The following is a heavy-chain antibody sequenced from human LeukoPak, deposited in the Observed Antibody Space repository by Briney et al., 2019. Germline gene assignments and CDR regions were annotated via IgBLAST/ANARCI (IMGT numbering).Heavy chain of an antibody. D-gene: IGHD6-6*01. J-gene: IGHJ4*02. CDR3: ARALGSVADF. Sequence: GGSLRLSCAASGFTFSSSSMHWVRQPPGKGLVWVSLINRDGGSTLYADSVKGRFTISRDNAKNTLYLHMNSLRAEDTAIYYCARALGSVADFWGQGTMVTVSS. V-gene: IGHV3-74*01. CDR2: INRDGGST. CDR1: GFTFSSSS.